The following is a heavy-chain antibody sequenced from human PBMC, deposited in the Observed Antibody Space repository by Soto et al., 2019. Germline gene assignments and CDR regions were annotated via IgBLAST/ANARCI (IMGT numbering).Heavy chain of an antibody. J-gene: IGHJ6*02. CDR3: AKDRMITFGGVIVPCGMDV. CDR1: GFTFGSYG. V-gene: IGHV3-30*18. CDR2: ISYDGSNK. D-gene: IGHD3-16*02. Sequence: PGGSLRLSCAASGFTFGSYGMHWVRQAPGKGLEWVAVISYDGSNKYYADSVRGRFAISRDNSKNTLYLQMNSLRAEDTAVYYCAKDRMITFGGVIVPCGMDVWGQGTTVTVSS.